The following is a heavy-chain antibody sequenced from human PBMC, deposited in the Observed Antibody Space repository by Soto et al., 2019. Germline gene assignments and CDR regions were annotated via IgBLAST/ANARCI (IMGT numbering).Heavy chain of an antibody. D-gene: IGHD6-6*01. Sequence: EVQLVESGGGLVQPGGSLRLSCAASGFTFSSYSMNWVRQAPGKGLEWVSYISSSSSTIYYADSVKGRFTISRDNAKNSLYLQMNSLRDEDTAVYYCARGGYAFPIAARPTPFDYWGQGTLVTVSS. J-gene: IGHJ4*02. V-gene: IGHV3-48*02. CDR2: ISSSSSTI. CDR3: ARGGYAFPIAARPTPFDY. CDR1: GFTFSSYS.